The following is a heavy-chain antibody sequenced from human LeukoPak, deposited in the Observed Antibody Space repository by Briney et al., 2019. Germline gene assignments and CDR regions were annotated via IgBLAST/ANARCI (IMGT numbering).Heavy chain of an antibody. CDR2: ISGSGGST. J-gene: IGHJ4*02. Sequence: PGGSLRLSCAASGFTFSSYAMSWVRQAPGKGLEWVSAISGSGGSTYYADSVKGRFTISRDNSKNTLYLQMNSLRAEDTAVYYCAKNKLAYCGGDCYPSFDYWGQGTLVTVSS. D-gene: IGHD2-21*02. CDR1: GFTFSSYA. CDR3: AKNKLAYCGGDCYPSFDY. V-gene: IGHV3-23*01.